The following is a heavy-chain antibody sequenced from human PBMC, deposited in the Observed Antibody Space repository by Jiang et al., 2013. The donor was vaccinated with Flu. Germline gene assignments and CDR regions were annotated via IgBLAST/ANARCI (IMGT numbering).Heavy chain of an antibody. V-gene: IGHV1-2*02. CDR2: INPMSGGT. Sequence: VQLVESGAEVKKPGASVKVSCKASGYTFTAYYIHWVRLAPGQGLEWMGWINPMSGGTNYARKFQGRVSMTRDTSMTTAYMELNSLISDDTAVYYCTTGYCSGGSCLRYFYYMDVWGSGTTVTVSS. J-gene: IGHJ6*03. CDR3: TTGYCSGGSCLRYFYYMDV. D-gene: IGHD2-15*01. CDR1: GYTFTAYY.